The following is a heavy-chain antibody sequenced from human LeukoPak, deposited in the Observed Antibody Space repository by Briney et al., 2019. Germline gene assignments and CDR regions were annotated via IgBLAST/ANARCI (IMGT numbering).Heavy chain of an antibody. CDR2: IESPRDI. V-gene: IGHV3-13*01. CDR1: GFDVKSHD. J-gene: IGHJ4*02. CDR3: AKVRRSVAYDY. Sequence: GGSLRLSCAASGFDVKSHDIHWVRQPIGKGLEWVSSIESPRDIYYAGSVKGRFTITREDAENSVYLQMNNLRVEDAAIYYCAKVRRSVAYDYWGRGTLVTVSS.